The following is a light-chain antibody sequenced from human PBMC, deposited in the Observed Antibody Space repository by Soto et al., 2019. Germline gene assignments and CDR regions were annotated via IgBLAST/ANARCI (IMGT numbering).Light chain of an antibody. CDR1: SSNIGNNA. CDR3: AAWDDILNAYV. CDR2: YDD. Sequence: QSVLTQPASVSGSPGQSITISCSGSSSNIGNNAVNWYQQLPGQAPKIVIYYDDLLTSGVSDRFSGSKSGISASLAISDLQSDDEADYYCAAWDDILNAYVFGPGTKVTVL. V-gene: IGLV1-36*01. J-gene: IGLJ1*01.